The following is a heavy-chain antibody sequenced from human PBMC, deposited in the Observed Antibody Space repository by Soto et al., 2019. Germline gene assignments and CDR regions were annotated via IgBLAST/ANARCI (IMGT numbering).Heavy chain of an antibody. CDR2: IYRDDDK. CDR1: GFSLTTPGIG. J-gene: IGHJ6*03. Sequence: SGPTLVNPTQTLTLTCTFSGFSLTTPGIGVGWIRQSPGKALEWLALIYRDDDKRYSPSLRSRLTITKDTSRDQVVLTMTNMDPVDTATYYCALPRTGRGYEDYFYMEVWGKGTTVTVSS. CDR3: ALPRTGRGYEDYFYMEV. D-gene: IGHD5-12*01. V-gene: IGHV2-5*02.